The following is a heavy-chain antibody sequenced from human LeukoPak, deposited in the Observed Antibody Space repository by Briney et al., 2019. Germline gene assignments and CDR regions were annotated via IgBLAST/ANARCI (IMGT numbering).Heavy chain of an antibody. CDR1: GDSISSSSYY. V-gene: IGHV4-39*07. J-gene: IGHJ5*02. D-gene: IGHD6-19*01. Sequence: SETLSLTCTVSGDSISSSSYYWGWIRQPPGKGLEWIGTMYYSGNTYYNPSLKSRVTISVDTSKNQFSLKLSSVTAADTAVYYCARVAYIAVAGTNWFDPWGQGTLVTVSS. CDR2: MYYSGNT. CDR3: ARVAYIAVAGTNWFDP.